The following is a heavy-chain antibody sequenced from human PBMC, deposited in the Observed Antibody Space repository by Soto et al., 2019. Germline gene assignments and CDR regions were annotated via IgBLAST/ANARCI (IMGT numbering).Heavy chain of an antibody. CDR2: IYHSGST. J-gene: IGHJ4*02. D-gene: IGHD3-16*01. CDR3: ARVTWGRIDY. CDR1: GCSMSSGGYS. Sequence: TQSLTYAGSGCSMSSGGYSWSWIRQPPGKGLEWIGYIYHSGSTYYNPSLKSRVTISVDRSKNQFSLKLSSVTAAVTAVYYCARVTWGRIDYWGQGTLVSVS. V-gene: IGHV4-30-2*01.